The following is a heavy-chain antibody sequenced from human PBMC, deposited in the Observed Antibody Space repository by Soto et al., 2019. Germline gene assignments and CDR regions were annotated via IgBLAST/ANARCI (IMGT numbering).Heavy chain of an antibody. CDR3: ARGEDAFFYYGLDV. J-gene: IGHJ6*02. CDR1: GGSITSSY. V-gene: IGHV4-59*01. Sequence: ALETLSLTCTVSGGSITSSYWSWIRRPPGRGLEWIAYIYDTGISGYTPSTSYNPSLKSRVTMSVDTSKSQFSLKLTSVTAADTAVYYCARGEDAFFYYGLDVWGQGITVTVSS. CDR2: IYDTGISGYTPST.